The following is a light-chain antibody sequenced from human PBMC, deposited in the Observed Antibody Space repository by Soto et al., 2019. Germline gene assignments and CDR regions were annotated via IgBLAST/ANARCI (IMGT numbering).Light chain of an antibody. J-gene: IGLJ1*01. CDR2: DTD. CDR1: SSNIGKNY. Sequence: QSVLTQPPSVSAAPGQKVTISCSVSSSNIGKNYVSWYQQLPGTAPKLLIYDTDKRPSGILDRFSGSKSGTSATLGITGLQTGDEADYYCGTWDSSLSVYVFGTGTKV. V-gene: IGLV1-51*01. CDR3: GTWDSSLSVYV.